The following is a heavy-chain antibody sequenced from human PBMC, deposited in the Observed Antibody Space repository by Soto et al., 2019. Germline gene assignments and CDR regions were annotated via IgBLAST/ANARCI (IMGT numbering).Heavy chain of an antibody. CDR2: ITPTGAT. CDR1: GFTFTNYA. D-gene: IGHD6-19*01. V-gene: IGHV3-23*01. Sequence: EMQLLESGGGLVQPGGSLRLFCAASGFTFTNYAMTWVRQAPGKGLEWVSTITPTGATFYGDTVKGRFTISRDNSRSTVFLQMNSLRAEDTVMYYCARTDKFNSQSSGWANRFDYWGQGTLVTVSS. J-gene: IGHJ4*02. CDR3: ARTDKFNSQSSGWANRFDY.